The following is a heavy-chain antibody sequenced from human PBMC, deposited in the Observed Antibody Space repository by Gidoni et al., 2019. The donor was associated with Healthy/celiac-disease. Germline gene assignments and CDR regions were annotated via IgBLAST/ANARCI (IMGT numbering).Heavy chain of an antibody. V-gene: IGHV1-69*06. Sequence: QVQLVQSGAEVKKPGSSVKVSCNASGGTFSSYAISWVRQAPGQGLEWMGGIIPIFGTANYAQKFQGRVTITADKSTSTAYMELSSLRSEDTAAYYCAMRNYYDSSGYYHDAFDIWGQGTMVTVSS. CDR3: AMRNYYDSSGYYHDAFDI. CDR1: GGTFSSYA. CDR2: IIPIFGTA. J-gene: IGHJ3*02. D-gene: IGHD3-22*01.